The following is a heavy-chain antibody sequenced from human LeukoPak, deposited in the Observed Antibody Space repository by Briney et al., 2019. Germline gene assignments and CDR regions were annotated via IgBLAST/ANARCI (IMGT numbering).Heavy chain of an antibody. J-gene: IGHJ6*03. CDR1: GYSITTNYY. D-gene: IGHD1-26*01. CDR2: VYHNGET. Sequence: SETLSLTYTVSGYSITTNYYWAWIRQSPGTGLEWIGSVYHNGETYYNPSLKSRVIISVDTSKNEFSLRLTSVTAADTAVYYCVTPRSWELSDMAVWGKGTTVIVSS. V-gene: IGHV4-38-2*02. CDR3: VTPRSWELSDMAV.